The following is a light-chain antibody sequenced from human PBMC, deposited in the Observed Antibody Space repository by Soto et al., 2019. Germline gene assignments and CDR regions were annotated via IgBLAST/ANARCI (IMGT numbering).Light chain of an antibody. CDR1: RSVSGAY. J-gene: IGKJ1*01. CDR2: GAS. CDR3: HQYANSPWT. Sequence: ELVLTQSPGTLPLSPGESATLSCRASRSVSGAYLAWYKQNPGQAPRLLIYGASTRATGIPDRFSGSGSGTAFTLTIRGLESEDCAVYYGHQYANSPWTVGQGTRVELK. V-gene: IGKV3-20*01.